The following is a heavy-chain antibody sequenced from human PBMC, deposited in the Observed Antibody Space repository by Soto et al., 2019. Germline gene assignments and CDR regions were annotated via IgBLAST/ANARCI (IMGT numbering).Heavy chain of an antibody. D-gene: IGHD5-18*01. CDR2: IYHSGST. CDR3: VVDPDTAMTHYYYYGMDV. CDR1: GYSISSGYY. J-gene: IGHJ6*02. V-gene: IGHV4-38-2*01. Sequence: SETLSLTCAVSGYSISSGYYWGWIRQPPGKGLEWIGSIYHSGSTYYNPSLKSRVTISVDTSKNQFSLKLSSVTAADTAVYYCVVDPDTAMTHYYYYGMDVWGQGTTVTVSS.